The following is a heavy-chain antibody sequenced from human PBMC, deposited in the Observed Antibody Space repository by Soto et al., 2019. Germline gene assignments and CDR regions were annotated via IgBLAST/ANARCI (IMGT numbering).Heavy chain of an antibody. CDR2: INPSTDTT. CDR3: ARGPLPDSNRYDFWSGYYRGYYYYGMDV. V-gene: IGHV1-46*01. D-gene: IGHD3-3*01. Sequence: ASVKGSCRAAGYSFADYYRHWGRQAPGQGLEWMGIINPSTDTTSYAQKFQGRVTMTTDTSTSTAYMELRSLRSDDTAVYYCARGPLPDSNRYDFWSGYYRGYYYYGMDVWGQGTTVTVA. J-gene: IGHJ6*02. CDR1: GYSFADYY.